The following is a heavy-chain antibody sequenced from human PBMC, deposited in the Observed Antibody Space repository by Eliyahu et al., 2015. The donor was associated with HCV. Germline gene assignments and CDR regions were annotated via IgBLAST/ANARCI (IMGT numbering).Heavy chain of an antibody. J-gene: IGHJ5*02. CDR3: ASGGGGIAVAGTGGWFDP. CDR1: GGXIXTYY. V-gene: IGHV4-59*01. D-gene: IGHD6-19*01. Sequence: QVQLQESGPGLVKPSETLSLTCTVSGGXIXTYYWSXTRQPPGKGXEWIGYIHYSGSTNYNPSLKSRVTISVDTSKNQFSLNLTSVTAADTAVYYCASGGGGIAVAGTGGWFDPWGQGTLVTVSS. CDR2: IHYSGST.